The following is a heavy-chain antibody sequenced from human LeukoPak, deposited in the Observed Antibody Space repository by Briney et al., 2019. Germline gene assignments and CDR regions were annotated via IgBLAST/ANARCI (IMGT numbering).Heavy chain of an antibody. J-gene: IGHJ4*02. D-gene: IGHD4-11*01. CDR1: GFTFSSYS. Sequence: GGSLRLSCAASGFTFSSYSMNWVRQAPGKGLEWVSYISSSSSTIYYADSVKGRFTISRDNSKNTLYLQMNSLRAEDTAVYYCAKSRDMTTVTYFDYWGQGTLVTVSS. V-gene: IGHV3-48*01. CDR2: ISSSSSTI. CDR3: AKSRDMTTVTYFDY.